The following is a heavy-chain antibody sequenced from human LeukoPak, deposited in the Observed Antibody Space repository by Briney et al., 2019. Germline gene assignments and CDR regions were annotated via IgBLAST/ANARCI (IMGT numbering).Heavy chain of an antibody. CDR3: AKNHYDSSGYYSFGY. Sequence: PGGSLRLSCAASGFTVSSNYMSWVRQAPGKGLEWVSVIYSGGSTYYADSVKGRFTISRDNSKNTLYLQMNSLRAEDTAVYYCAKNHYDSSGYYSFGYWGQGTLVTVSS. V-gene: IGHV3-53*05. D-gene: IGHD3-22*01. CDR2: IYSGGST. CDR1: GFTVSSNY. J-gene: IGHJ4*02.